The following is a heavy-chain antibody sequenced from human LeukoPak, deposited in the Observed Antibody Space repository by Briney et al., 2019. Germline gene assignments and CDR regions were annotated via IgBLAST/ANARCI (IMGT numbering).Heavy chain of an antibody. CDR3: AIFYDSSAGFDY. J-gene: IGHJ4*02. Sequence: ASVKVSCKASGYTFTSYAMHWVRQAPGQRLEWMGWINAGNGNTKYSQKFQGRVTSTRDTSASTAYMALTSLRSEDTAVYYCAIFYDSSAGFDYWGQGTLVTVSS. CDR2: INAGNGNT. D-gene: IGHD3-22*01. CDR1: GYTFTSYA. V-gene: IGHV1-3*01.